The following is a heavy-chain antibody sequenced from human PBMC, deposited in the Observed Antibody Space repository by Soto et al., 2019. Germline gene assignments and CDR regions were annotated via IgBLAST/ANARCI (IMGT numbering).Heavy chain of an antibody. CDR3: ARGDEIVVVTYVPYGMDV. J-gene: IGHJ6*02. V-gene: IGHV3-21*01. CDR1: GFTFSSYS. D-gene: IGHD2-21*02. Sequence: EVQLVESGGGLVKPGGSLRLSCAASGFTFSSYSMNWVRQAPGKGLEWVSSISSSSSYIYYADSVKGRFTISRDNAKNSLYLQMNSLRAEDTAVYYCARGDEIVVVTYVPYGMDVWGQGTTVTVSS. CDR2: ISSSSSYI.